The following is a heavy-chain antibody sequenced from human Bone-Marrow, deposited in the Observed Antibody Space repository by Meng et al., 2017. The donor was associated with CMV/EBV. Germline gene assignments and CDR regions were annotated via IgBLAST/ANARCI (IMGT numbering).Heavy chain of an antibody. CDR1: GFTFDDYA. CDR2: ISWNSGSI. J-gene: IGHJ3*02. D-gene: IGHD6-25*01. CDR3: ARDGPGYAFDI. Sequence: SLKISCAASGFTFDDYAMHWVRQVPGKGLEWVSGISWNSGSIAYADSVRGRFTVSRDNGKNSLYLQVSSLRAEDMALYYCARDGPGYAFDIWGQGTMVTVSS. V-gene: IGHV3-9*03.